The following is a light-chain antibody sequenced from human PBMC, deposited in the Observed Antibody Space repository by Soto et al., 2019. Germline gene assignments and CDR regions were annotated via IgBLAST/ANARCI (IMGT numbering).Light chain of an antibody. Sequence: SALTQPASVSGSPGQSITISCTGSSSDVGSYNLVSWYQQYPGKAPKLMIFEGNKRPSGVSNRFSASKSGNTASLTISGLQAEDEADYYCWSYAGRWTFEVFGGGTKLSVL. CDR1: SSDVGSYNL. CDR2: EGN. J-gene: IGLJ2*01. V-gene: IGLV2-23*03. CDR3: WSYAGRWTFEV.